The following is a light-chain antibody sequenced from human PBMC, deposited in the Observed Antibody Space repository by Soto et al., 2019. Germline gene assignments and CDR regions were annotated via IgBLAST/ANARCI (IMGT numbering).Light chain of an antibody. CDR3: KKYNSAPPLT. V-gene: IGKV1-27*01. Sequence: DIQMTQSPSSLSASVGDRVTITCRASQGISNYLAWYQQKPGKVPKLLIYAASTLQSGVPSRFSGSGSGTDLTLPISSLQPEDVATYYCKKYNSAPPLTFGGGTKVEIK. CDR2: AAS. J-gene: IGKJ4*01. CDR1: QGISNY.